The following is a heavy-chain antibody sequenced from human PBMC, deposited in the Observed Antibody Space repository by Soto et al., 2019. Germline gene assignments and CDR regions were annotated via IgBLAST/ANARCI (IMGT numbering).Heavy chain of an antibody. J-gene: IGHJ5*02. CDR2: IYHSGSN. Sequence: QLQLQESGSGRVKPSQTLSLTCAVSGGSLSSGGYSWSWIRQPPGKGLEWIGYIYHSGSNYYNPSLQSRVTISVDRSKNQFSLKLSSVTAADTAVYYCARVPDRWGQGTLVTVSS. V-gene: IGHV4-30-2*01. CDR1: GGSLSSGGYS. D-gene: IGHD2-2*01. CDR3: ARVPDR.